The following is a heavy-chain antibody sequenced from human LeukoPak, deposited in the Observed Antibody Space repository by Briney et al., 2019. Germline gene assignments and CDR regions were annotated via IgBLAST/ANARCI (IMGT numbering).Heavy chain of an antibody. J-gene: IGHJ4*02. CDR2: IYPADSDT. V-gene: IGHV5-51*01. Sequence: GESLKISCEGSESTFTTYWIGWLRQMPGKGLDWIGIIYPADSDTRYSPSFQGQVTMSVQKSINTAYLQWRRPGAWDTAMHYRARQAPRFGSGSNMYYWGQGNLGTVSS. CDR3: ARQAPRFGSGSNMYY. CDR1: ESTFTTYW. D-gene: IGHD3-10*01.